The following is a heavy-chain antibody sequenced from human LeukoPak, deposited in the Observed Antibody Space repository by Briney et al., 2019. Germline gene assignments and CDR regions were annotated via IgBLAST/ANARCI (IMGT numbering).Heavy chain of an antibody. J-gene: IGHJ4*02. V-gene: IGHV3-23*01. CDR3: AKGKDYYDSSGYYYVWEYFDY. CDR2: ISGSGGST. Sequence: PGGSLRLSCAASGFTFSSYAMSWVRQAPGKGLEWVSAISGSGGSTYYADSVKGPFTISRDNSKNTLYLQMNSLRAEDTAVYYCAKGKDYYDSSGYYYVWEYFDYWGQGTLVTVSS. D-gene: IGHD3-22*01. CDR1: GFTFSSYA.